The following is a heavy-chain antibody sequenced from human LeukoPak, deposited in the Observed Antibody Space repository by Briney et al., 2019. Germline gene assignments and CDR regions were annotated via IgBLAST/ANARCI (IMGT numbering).Heavy chain of an antibody. J-gene: IGHJ4*02. CDR2: IFYTGNT. CDR1: GGSISSSSYY. V-gene: IGHV4-39*01. Sequence: SETLSLTCTVSGGSISSSSYYWGWIRQPPGKGLEWIGTIFYTGNTYYNPSLKCRVTVSVDTSKNQFSLKLSSVTAADTAVYYCARRVTWSFDYWGQGSLVTVSS. D-gene: IGHD2-8*02. CDR3: ARRVTWSFDY.